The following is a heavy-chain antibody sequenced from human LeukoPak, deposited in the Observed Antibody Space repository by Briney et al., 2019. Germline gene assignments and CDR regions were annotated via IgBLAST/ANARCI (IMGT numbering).Heavy chain of an antibody. J-gene: IGHJ4*02. V-gene: IGHV4-39*01. CDR2: IYYSGCT. CDR3: ARHGRGIFGVVSDY. D-gene: IGHD3-3*01. Sequence: SQTLSLTCTVSGGSISSSSYYWGWIRQPPGKGLEWIGSIYYSGCTYYNPSLKSRVTISVDTSKNQFSLKLSSVTAADTAVYYCARHGRGIFGVVSDYWGQGTLVTVSS. CDR1: GGSISSSSYY.